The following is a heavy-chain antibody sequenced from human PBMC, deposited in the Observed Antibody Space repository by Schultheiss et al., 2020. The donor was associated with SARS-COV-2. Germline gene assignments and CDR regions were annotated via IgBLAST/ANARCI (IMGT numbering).Heavy chain of an antibody. CDR1: GFTFSSYS. J-gene: IGHJ4*02. CDR3: ARDKNWAFDY. V-gene: IGHV3-23*01. CDR2: ISGSGGST. D-gene: IGHD3-16*01. Sequence: GGSLRLSCTASGFTFSSYSMNWVRQAPGKGLEWVSAISGSGGSTYYADSVKGRFTISRDNSKNTLYLQMNSLRAEDTAVYYCARDKNWAFDYWGQGILVTVSS.